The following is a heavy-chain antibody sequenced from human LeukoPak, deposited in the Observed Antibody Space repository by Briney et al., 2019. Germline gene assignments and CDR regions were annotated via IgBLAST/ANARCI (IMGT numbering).Heavy chain of an antibody. CDR2: IIPIFGTA. V-gene: IGHV1-69*13. J-gene: IGHJ4*02. Sequence: PWASVKVSCKASGGTFSSYAISWVRQAPGQGLEWMGGIIPIFGTANYAQKFQGRVTITADESTSTAYMELSSLRSEDTAVYYCARDTSTRVRGVITTFDYWGQGTLVTVSS. CDR1: GGTFSSYA. D-gene: IGHD3-10*01. CDR3: ARDTSTRVRGVITTFDY.